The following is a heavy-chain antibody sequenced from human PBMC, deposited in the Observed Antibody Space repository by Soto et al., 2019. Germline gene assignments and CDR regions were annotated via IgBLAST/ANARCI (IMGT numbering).Heavy chain of an antibody. CDR3: ARARDPGDIRYYGMDV. CDR1: GGTFSSYA. Sequence: QVRLVQSGAEVKKPGSSGKVSCKASGGTFSSYAISWVRQAPGQGLGWMGGIIPIFGTANYAQKFQGRVTITADESTSTAYMELSSLRSEDTAVYYCARARDPGDIRYYGMDVWGQGTTVTVSS. J-gene: IGHJ6*02. D-gene: IGHD3-10*01. CDR2: IIPIFGTA. V-gene: IGHV1-69*01.